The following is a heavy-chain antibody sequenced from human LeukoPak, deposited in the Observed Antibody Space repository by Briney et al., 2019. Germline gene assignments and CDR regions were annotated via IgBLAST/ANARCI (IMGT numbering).Heavy chain of an antibody. J-gene: IGHJ4*02. V-gene: IGHV3-7*03. CDR1: GFTFRSYW. CDR2: IKQDGSEK. D-gene: IGHD3-10*01. Sequence: GGSLRLSCVASGFTFRSYWMSWVRQAPGKGLEWVANIKQDGSEKYYVDSVKGRFTISRDNAKNSLYLQMNSLRAEDTALYYCARDLYYGSGSYYIDYWGQGTLVTVSS. CDR3: ARDLYYGSGSYYIDY.